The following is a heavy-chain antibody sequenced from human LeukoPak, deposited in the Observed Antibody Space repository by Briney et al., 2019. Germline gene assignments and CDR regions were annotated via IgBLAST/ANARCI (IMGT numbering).Heavy chain of an antibody. CDR2: INIYNGNT. CDR1: GYSFNSYG. Sequence: ASVKVSCKASGYSFNSYGISWVRQAPGQGLEWMGWINIYNGNTNYAQKLQDRVTMTTDTPTSTAYMELRSLRSDDTAVYYCARGRNYNILTGFPRGHNWFDPWGQGTLVTVSS. V-gene: IGHV1-18*01. CDR3: ARGRNYNILTGFPRGHNWFDP. J-gene: IGHJ5*02. D-gene: IGHD3-9*01.